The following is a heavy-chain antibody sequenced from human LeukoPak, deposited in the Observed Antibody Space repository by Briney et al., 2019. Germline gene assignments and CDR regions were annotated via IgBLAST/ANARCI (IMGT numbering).Heavy chain of an antibody. J-gene: IGHJ5*02. Sequence: GASLKISCKGSGYSFTSYWIGWVRQMPGKGLEWMGIIYPGDSDTRYSPSFQGQVTISADKSISTAYLQWSSLKASDTAMYYCARCMTPYYDFWSGYCDWFDPWGQGTLVTGSS. CDR2: IYPGDSDT. CDR1: GYSFTSYW. V-gene: IGHV5-51*01. D-gene: IGHD3-3*01. CDR3: ARCMTPYYDFWSGYCDWFDP.